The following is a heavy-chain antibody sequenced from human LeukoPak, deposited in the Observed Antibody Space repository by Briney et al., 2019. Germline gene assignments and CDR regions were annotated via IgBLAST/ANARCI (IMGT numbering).Heavy chain of an antibody. D-gene: IGHD6-6*01. Sequence: GGSLRLSCAASGITVSANYWNWVRQAPGKGLEWVSVISSGGSTSYADSVKGRFTISRDNSKNTLYLQMNSLRAEDTAVYYCARGWSSPSYFGYRGQGTLVTVSS. V-gene: IGHV3-66*01. J-gene: IGHJ4*02. CDR2: ISSGGST. CDR1: GITVSANY. CDR3: ARGWSSPSYFGY.